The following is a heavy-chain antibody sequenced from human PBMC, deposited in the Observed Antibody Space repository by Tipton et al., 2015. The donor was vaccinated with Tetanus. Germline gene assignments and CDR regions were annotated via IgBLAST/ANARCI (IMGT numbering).Heavy chain of an antibody. Sequence: SLRLSCAASGFTFSSYSMNWVRQAPGKGLEWVSYISSSSSTIYYADSVKGRFTISRDNAKNSLYLQMNSLRDEDTAVYYCARGRRSDILTGYYSNYWGQGTLVTVSS. V-gene: IGHV3-48*02. CDR3: ARGRRSDILTGYYSNY. CDR2: ISSSSSTI. CDR1: GFTFSSYS. D-gene: IGHD3-9*01. J-gene: IGHJ4*02.